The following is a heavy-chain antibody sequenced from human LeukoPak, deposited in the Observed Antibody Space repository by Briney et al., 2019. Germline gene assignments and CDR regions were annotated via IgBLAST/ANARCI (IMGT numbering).Heavy chain of an antibody. CDR2: IIPIFGTA. D-gene: IGHD5-24*01. J-gene: IGHJ5*02. Sequence: SVKVSCKASGGTFSSYAISWVRQAPGQGLEWMGGIIPIFGTANYAQKFQGRVTITADESTSTAYMELSSLRSEDTAVYYCARTRRDGYNTYNWFDPWGQGTLVIVSS. CDR1: GGTFSSYA. V-gene: IGHV1-69*13. CDR3: ARTRRDGYNTYNWFDP.